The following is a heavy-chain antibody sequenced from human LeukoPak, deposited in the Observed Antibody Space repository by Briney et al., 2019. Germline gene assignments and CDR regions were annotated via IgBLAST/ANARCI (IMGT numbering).Heavy chain of an antibody. V-gene: IGHV1-3*01. CDR1: GYTFTSYA. Sequence: GASVKVSCKASGYTFTSYAMHWVRQAPGQRLEWMGWINAGNGSTKYSQKFQGRVTITRDTSASTAYMELSSLRSEDTAVYYCASSIQLWDYYYYGMDVWGQGTTVTVSS. D-gene: IGHD5-18*01. J-gene: IGHJ6*02. CDR3: ASSIQLWDYYYYGMDV. CDR2: INAGNGST.